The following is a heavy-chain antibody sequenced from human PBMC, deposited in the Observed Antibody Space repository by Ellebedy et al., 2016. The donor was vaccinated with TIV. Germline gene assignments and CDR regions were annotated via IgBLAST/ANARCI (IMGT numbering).Heavy chain of an antibody. CDR1: GFTFSSYA. Sequence: PGGSLRLSCAASGFTFSSYAMHWVRQAPGKGLEYVSAITANGGSTYYANSVKGRFTISRDNSKNTLYLQMGSLRADDMAVYYCARAGSYNPTDYFDYWGQGTLVTVSS. CDR2: ITANGGST. D-gene: IGHD1-26*01. V-gene: IGHV3-64*01. J-gene: IGHJ4*02. CDR3: ARAGSYNPTDYFDY.